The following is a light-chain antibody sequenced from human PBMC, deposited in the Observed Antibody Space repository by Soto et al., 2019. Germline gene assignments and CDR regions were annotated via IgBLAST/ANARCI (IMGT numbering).Light chain of an antibody. V-gene: IGKV3-20*01. Sequence: EIVLTQSPGTLSLSPGERATLSCRTSQSVSSSYLAWYQQKPGQAPRLLIYGASTRATGIPDRFSGSGSGTDFTLTISSLEPEDFAVYYCQQYGTSFWTFGQGTTVEIK. CDR1: QSVSSSY. J-gene: IGKJ1*01. CDR3: QQYGTSFWT. CDR2: GAS.